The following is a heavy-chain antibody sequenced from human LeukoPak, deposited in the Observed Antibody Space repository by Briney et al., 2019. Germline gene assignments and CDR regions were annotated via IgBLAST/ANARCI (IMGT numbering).Heavy chain of an antibody. CDR2: IIWNGGSR. Sequence: PGGSLRLSCAASGFTFADYGMTWVRQAPGKGLEWVSGIIWNGGSRDYANSVKGRFTISRDNAKSSLYLQMDSLGAEDTALYYCARTTSVPGTTYYYHMDVWGQGTTVTVSS. CDR3: ARTTSVPGTTYYYHMDV. J-gene: IGHJ6*02. V-gene: IGHV3-20*04. D-gene: IGHD6-19*01. CDR1: GFTFADYG.